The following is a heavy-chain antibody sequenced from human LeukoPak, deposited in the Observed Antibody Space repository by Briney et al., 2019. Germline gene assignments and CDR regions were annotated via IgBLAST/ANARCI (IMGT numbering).Heavy chain of an antibody. J-gene: IGHJ4*02. CDR1: GFTFSNYA. Sequence: GGSLRLSCAASGFTFSNYAMSWVRQAPGKGLEWVSAISGSGGSTYYADSVKGRFTISRDNSKNTLYLQMNSLRAEDTAVYYCANSYYDSSGYYPTNYFDYWGQGTLVTVSS. CDR3: ANSYYDSSGYYPTNYFDY. D-gene: IGHD3-22*01. V-gene: IGHV3-23*01. CDR2: ISGSGGST.